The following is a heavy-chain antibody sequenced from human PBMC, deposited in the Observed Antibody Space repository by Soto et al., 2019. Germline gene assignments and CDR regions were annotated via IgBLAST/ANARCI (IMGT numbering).Heavy chain of an antibody. Sequence: GGSLRLSCAASGFTFSSYSMSWVRQAPGKGLEWVSSISSSSSYIYYADSVKGRFTISRDNAKNSLYLQMNSLRAEDTAVYYCARDQYYDSSGYYPFYWGQGTLVTVSS. V-gene: IGHV3-21*01. CDR3: ARDQYYDSSGYYPFY. CDR1: GFTFSSYS. CDR2: ISSSSSYI. D-gene: IGHD3-22*01. J-gene: IGHJ4*02.